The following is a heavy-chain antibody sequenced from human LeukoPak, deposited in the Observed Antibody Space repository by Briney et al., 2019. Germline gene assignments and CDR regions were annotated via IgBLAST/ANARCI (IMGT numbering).Heavy chain of an antibody. Sequence: ASVKVSCKASGYAFTSYGIRWVRQAPGQGLEWMVWISAYNGNTNYAQKLQGRVTMTTDTSTSTAYMELRSLRSDDTAVYYCARVNVGYHPPFDIWGQGTMVTVSS. CDR3: ARVNVGYHPPFDI. CDR2: ISAYNGNT. J-gene: IGHJ3*02. CDR1: GYAFTSYG. D-gene: IGHD5-12*01. V-gene: IGHV1-18*01.